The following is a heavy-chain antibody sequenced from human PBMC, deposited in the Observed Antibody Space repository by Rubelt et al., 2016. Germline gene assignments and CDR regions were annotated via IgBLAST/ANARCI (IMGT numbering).Heavy chain of an antibody. D-gene: IGHD3-3*01. J-gene: IGHJ4*02. V-gene: IGHV4-34*01. Sequence: QVQLQQWGAGLLKPSETLSLTCAVYGGSFSGYYWSWIRQPPGKGLEWIGEINHSGSTNYNPSLKSRVTISVDTSKNQFSLKLSSVTGADTAVYYCARADFWSGYLDYWGQGTLVTVSS. CDR2: INHSGST. CDR1: GGSFSGYY. CDR3: ARADFWSGYLDY.